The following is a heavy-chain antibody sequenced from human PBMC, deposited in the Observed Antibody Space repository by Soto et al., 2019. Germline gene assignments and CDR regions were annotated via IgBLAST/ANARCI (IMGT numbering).Heavy chain of an antibody. V-gene: IGHV3-30*18. Sequence: GGSLRLSCAASGFTFSSYGMHWVRQAPGKGLEWVAVISYDGSNKYYADSVKGRFTISRDNSKNTLYLQMNSLRAEDTAVYYCAKETTFYWFDPWGQGTLVTVSS. J-gene: IGHJ5*02. CDR1: GFTFSSYG. D-gene: IGHD4-17*01. CDR3: AKETTFYWFDP. CDR2: ISYDGSNK.